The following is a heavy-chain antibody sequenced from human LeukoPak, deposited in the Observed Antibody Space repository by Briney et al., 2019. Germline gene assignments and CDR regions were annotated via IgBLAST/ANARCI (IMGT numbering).Heavy chain of an antibody. CDR1: GGSISSSSYY. CDR2: IYYSGST. J-gene: IGHJ4*02. CDR3: ARDFGDSAGY. D-gene: IGHD4-17*01. Sequence: SETLSLTCTVSGGSISSSSYYWGWIRQPPGKGLEWIGSIYYSGSTYYNPSLKSRVTISVDTSKNQFSLKLSSVTAADTAVYYCARDFGDSAGYWGQGTLVTVSS. V-gene: IGHV4-39*07.